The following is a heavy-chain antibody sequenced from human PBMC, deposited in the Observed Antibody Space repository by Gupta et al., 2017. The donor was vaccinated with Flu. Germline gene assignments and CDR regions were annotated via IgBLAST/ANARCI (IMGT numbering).Heavy chain of an antibody. D-gene: IGHD6-13*01. J-gene: IGHJ4*02. Sequence: EVQLLESGGGLVQPGGSLRLSCAASGFTFGSYAMIWVRQAPGKGLEWVSAISGSGGSTYYADSVKGRFTISRDNSKNTLYLQMNSLRAEDTAVYYCAKDAIAAAGTVYYFDYWGQGTLVTVSS. CDR3: AKDAIAAAGTVYYFDY. CDR2: ISGSGGST. CDR1: GFTFGSYA. V-gene: IGHV3-23*01.